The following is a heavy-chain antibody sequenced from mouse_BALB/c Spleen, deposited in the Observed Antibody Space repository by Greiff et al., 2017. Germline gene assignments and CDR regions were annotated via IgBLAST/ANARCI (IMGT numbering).Heavy chain of an antibody. J-gene: IGHJ1*01. V-gene: IGHV3-2*02. D-gene: IGHD2-2*01. CDR3: ARGLYGYDGYFDV. Sequence: EVQLQESGPGLVKPSQSLSLTCTVTGYSITSDYAWNWIRQFPGNKLEWMGYISYSGSTSYNPSLKSRISITRDTSKNQFFLQLNSVTTEDTATYYCARGLYGYDGYFDVWGAGTTVTVSS. CDR2: ISYSGST. CDR1: GYSITSDYA.